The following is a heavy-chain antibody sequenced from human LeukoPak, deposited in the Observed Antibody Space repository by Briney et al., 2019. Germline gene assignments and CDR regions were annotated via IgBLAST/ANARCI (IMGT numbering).Heavy chain of an antibody. CDR3: AKDVWGALWYFDL. CDR2: ISGSGGST. J-gene: IGHJ2*01. CDR1: GFTFSSNA. Sequence: PGGSLRLSCAASGFTFSSNAMRWDGQAPGKGLEWVSAISGSGGSTYYADAVQGRFTISRHNTKNTLYLQMSSLRGEDTAVYYCAKDVWGALWYFDLWGRGTLITVSS. V-gene: IGHV3-23*01. D-gene: IGHD7-27*01.